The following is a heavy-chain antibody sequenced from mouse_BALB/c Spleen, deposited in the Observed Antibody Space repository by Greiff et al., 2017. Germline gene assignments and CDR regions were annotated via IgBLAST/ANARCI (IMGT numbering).Heavy chain of an antibody. J-gene: IGHJ3*01. CDR1: GFTFSSYT. Sequence: EVMLVESGGGLVQPGGSLKLSCAASGFTFSSYTMSWVRQTPEKRLEWVAYISNGGGSTYYPDTVKGRFTISRDNAKNTLYLQMSSLKSEDTAMYYCARDGRGAWFAYWGQGTLVTVSA. V-gene: IGHV5-12-2*01. CDR3: ARDGRGAWFAY. CDR2: ISNGGGST. D-gene: IGHD2-3*01.